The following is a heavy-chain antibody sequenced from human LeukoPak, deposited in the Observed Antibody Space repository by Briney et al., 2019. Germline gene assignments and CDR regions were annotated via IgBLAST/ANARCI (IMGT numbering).Heavy chain of an antibody. D-gene: IGHD2-21*01. CDR1: GYTLTSYG. J-gene: IGHJ5*02. Sequence: ASVKVSCKASGYTLTSYGISWVRQARGQGLEWMGWISAYNGNTNYAQKLQGRATMTTDTSTSTAYMELRSLRSDDTAVYYCARYLIDGFRCGGDCYFFDPWGQGTLVTVSS. CDR2: ISAYNGNT. V-gene: IGHV1-18*01. CDR3: ARYLIDGFRCGGDCYFFDP.